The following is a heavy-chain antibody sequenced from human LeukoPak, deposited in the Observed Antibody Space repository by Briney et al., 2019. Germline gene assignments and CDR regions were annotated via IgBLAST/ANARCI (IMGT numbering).Heavy chain of an antibody. CDR2: IRYDGTIK. CDR3: ARDSKYSSRLFDY. CDR1: GFTFSNFG. J-gene: IGHJ4*02. Sequence: GGSLKLSCAASGFTFSNFGMHWVRQAPGRGLEWVAFIRYDGTIKYYADSVKGRFTISRDNSKNTLYLQMNSLRAEDTAVYYCARDSKYSSRLFDYWGQGTLVTVSS. V-gene: IGHV3-30*02. D-gene: IGHD6-13*01.